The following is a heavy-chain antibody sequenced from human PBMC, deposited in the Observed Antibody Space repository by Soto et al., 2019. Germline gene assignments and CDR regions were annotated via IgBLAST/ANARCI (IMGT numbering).Heavy chain of an antibody. Sequence: QLQLQESGPGLVKPSETLSLTCSVSGGSIISSSHYWGWIRQPPGKGLEWIGIIFYSGVTYYSPSLKSLFTLAVDTSKNPLSLKLSSVTAADTAVYYCARLGVVMIRDNWFDPWGQGTLVTVSS. CDR3: ARLGVVMIRDNWFDP. J-gene: IGHJ5*02. CDR1: GGSIISSSHY. V-gene: IGHV4-39*01. CDR2: IFYSGVT. D-gene: IGHD3-10*01.